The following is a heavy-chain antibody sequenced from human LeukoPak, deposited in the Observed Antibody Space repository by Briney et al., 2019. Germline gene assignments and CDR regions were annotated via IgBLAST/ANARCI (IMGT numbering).Heavy chain of an antibody. Sequence: GGSLRLSCAASGFTFSNYLMSWVRQAPRKGLQWVANIKQDGSEKHYVDSVKGRFTISRDNAKNSLYLQMNSLSAEDTAAYYCARERCGQDFYYWGQGTLVTVSS. CDR1: GFTFSNYL. V-gene: IGHV3-7*05. J-gene: IGHJ4*02. CDR3: ARERCGQDFYY. CDR2: IKQDGSEK. D-gene: IGHD2-21*01.